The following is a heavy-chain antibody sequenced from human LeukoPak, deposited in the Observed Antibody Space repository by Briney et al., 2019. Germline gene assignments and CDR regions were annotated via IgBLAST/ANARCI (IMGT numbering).Heavy chain of an antibody. V-gene: IGHV3-21*01. CDR3: ATDRGYSTFDY. Sequence: GRSLRLSWAASGLTFSSYSMNWVRQAAGKGLEWVSSISSDSIYIYYADSVKGRFTSSRDNAKTSLYLQMNSLRAEDTAVYYCATDRGYSTFDYWGQGTLVTVSS. D-gene: IGHD6-13*01. CDR1: GLTFSSYS. CDR2: ISSDSIYI. J-gene: IGHJ4*02.